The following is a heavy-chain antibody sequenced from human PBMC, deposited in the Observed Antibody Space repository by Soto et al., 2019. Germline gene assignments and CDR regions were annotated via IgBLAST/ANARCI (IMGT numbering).Heavy chain of an antibody. V-gene: IGHV4-61*01. J-gene: IGHJ4*02. CDR3: ARVGSGSYIDY. CDR2: IYYSGST. Sequence: PSETLSLTCTVSGGSVSIGSYYLSWIRQPPGKGLEWIGYIYYSGSTNYNPSLKSRVTISVDTSKNQFSLKLSSVTAADTAVYYCARVGSGSYIDYWGQGTLVTVSS. CDR1: GGSVSIGSYY. D-gene: IGHD1-26*01.